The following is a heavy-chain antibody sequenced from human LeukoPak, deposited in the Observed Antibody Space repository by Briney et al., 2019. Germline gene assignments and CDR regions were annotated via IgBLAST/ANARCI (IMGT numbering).Heavy chain of an antibody. CDR1: GFTFSDYY. CDR2: ISKGGDSI. V-gene: IGHV3-11*01. CDR3: AKLTSYSFDY. J-gene: IGHJ4*02. D-gene: IGHD4-11*01. Sequence: GGSLRLSCAASGFTFSDYYMSWFRQAPGKGLEWVSYISKGGDSIYYADSVKGRFTISRDDSKNTLYLQMNSLRAEDTAVYYCAKLTSYSFDYWGQGTLVTVSS.